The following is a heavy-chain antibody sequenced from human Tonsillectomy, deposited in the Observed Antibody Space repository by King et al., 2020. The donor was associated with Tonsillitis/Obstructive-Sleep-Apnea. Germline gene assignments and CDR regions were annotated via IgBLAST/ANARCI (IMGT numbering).Heavy chain of an antibody. CDR2: IYPGDSDT. D-gene: IGHD6-13*01. V-gene: IGHV5-51*03. CDR1: GYSFTSYW. Sequence: QLVQSGAEVKKPGESLKISCKGSGYSFTSYWIGWVRQMPGKGLEWMGIIYPGDSDTRYSPSFQGQVTISADKSISTAYLQWSSLKASDTAMYFCARRRGRQQLVSYNWFDPWGQGTLVTVSS. J-gene: IGHJ5*02. CDR3: ARRRGRQQLVSYNWFDP.